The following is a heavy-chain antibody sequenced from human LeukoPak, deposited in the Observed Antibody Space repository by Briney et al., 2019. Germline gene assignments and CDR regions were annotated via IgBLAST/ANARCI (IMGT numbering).Heavy chain of an antibody. V-gene: IGHV4-59*01. J-gene: IGHJ5*02. Sequence: SETLSLTCTVSGGSISSYYWSRLRQPPGKGLEWIGYIYYSGSTKYNPSLKSRVTISVDTSKNQFSLKLSSVTAADTAVYYCARGGSHCSGGSCYSLDWFDPWGQGTLVTVSS. CDR2: IYYSGST. CDR3: ARGGSHCSGGSCYSLDWFDP. CDR1: GGSISSYY. D-gene: IGHD2-15*01.